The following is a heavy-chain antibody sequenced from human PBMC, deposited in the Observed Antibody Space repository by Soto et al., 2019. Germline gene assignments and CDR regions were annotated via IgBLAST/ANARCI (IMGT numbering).Heavy chain of an antibody. V-gene: IGHV3-23*01. CDR2: ISGSGDST. CDR3: AKPTRLANGAGYEAP. Sequence: EVQVLESGGGLVQPGGSLRLSCVVSGVTFDNYGMSWVRQAPGKGLEWVSAISGSGDSTYYADSVKGRFTISRDNSKNTLFLQMNSLRVEDTAVYYCAKPTRLANGAGYEAPWGQGTLVTVSS. D-gene: IGHD4-17*01. J-gene: IGHJ5*02. CDR1: GVTFDNYG.